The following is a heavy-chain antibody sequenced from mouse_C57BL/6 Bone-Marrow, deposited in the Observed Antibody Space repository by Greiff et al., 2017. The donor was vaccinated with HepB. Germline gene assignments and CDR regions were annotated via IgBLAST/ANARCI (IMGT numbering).Heavy chain of an antibody. J-gene: IGHJ4*01. CDR1: GFTFSDYY. Sequence: EVNVVESGGGLVQPGGSLKLSCAASGFTFSDYYMYWVRQTPEKRLEWVAYISNGGGSTYYPDTLKGRFTISRDNAKNTLYLQMSRLKSEDTAMYYCARSYYSNYDAMDYWGQGTSVTVSS. CDR2: ISNGGGST. CDR3: ARSYYSNYDAMDY. D-gene: IGHD2-5*01. V-gene: IGHV5-12*01.